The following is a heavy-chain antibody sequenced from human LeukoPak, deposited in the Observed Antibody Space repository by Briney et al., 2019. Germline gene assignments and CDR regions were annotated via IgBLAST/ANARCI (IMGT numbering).Heavy chain of an antibody. Sequence: GESLKISYKGSGYSFTSYWIGWVRQMPGKGLEWMGIIHPGDSDTRYSPSFQGQVTISADKSISTAYLQWSSLKASDTAMYYCARQWLVEENWFDPWGQGTLVTVSS. J-gene: IGHJ5*02. CDR1: GYSFTSYW. CDR2: IHPGDSDT. V-gene: IGHV5-51*01. D-gene: IGHD6-19*01. CDR3: ARQWLVEENWFDP.